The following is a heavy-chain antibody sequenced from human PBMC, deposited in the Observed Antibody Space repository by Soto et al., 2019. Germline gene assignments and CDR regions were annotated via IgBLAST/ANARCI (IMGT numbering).Heavy chain of an antibody. D-gene: IGHD6-19*01. CDR2: ISYDGSNK. CDR1: GFTFSSYG. Sequence: GGSLRLSCAASGFTFSSYGMHWVRQAPGKGLEWVAVISYDGSNKYYADSGKGRFTISRDNSKNTLYLQMNSLRAEDTAVYYCAKIHRQWLVPGNYYYYMDVWGKGTTVTVSS. CDR3: AKIHRQWLVPGNYYYYMDV. V-gene: IGHV3-30*18. J-gene: IGHJ6*03.